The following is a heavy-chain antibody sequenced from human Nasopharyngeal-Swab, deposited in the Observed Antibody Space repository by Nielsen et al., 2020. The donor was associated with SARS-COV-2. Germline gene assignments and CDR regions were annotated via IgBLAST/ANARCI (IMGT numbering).Heavy chain of an antibody. V-gene: IGHV4-59*01. CDR1: GGCISSYY. Sequence: SETLSLTCTVSGGCISSYYWSWIRQPPGKGLEWIGYIYYSGSTNYNPSLKSRVTISVDTSKNQFSLKLSSVTAADTAVYYCARGFDYWGQGTPVTVSS. CDR3: ARGFDY. J-gene: IGHJ4*02. CDR2: IYYSGST.